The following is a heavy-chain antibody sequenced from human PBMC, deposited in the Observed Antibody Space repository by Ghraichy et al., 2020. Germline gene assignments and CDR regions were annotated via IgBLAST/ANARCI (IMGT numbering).Heavy chain of an antibody. J-gene: IGHJ5*02. CDR3: ARRSDYYDSSGYNNWFDP. CDR2: IYYSGST. V-gene: IGHV4-39*01. D-gene: IGHD3-22*01. Sequence: SETLSLTCTVSGGSISSSSYYWGWIRQPPGKGLEWIGCIYYSGSTYYNPSLKSRVTISVDTSKNQFSLKLSSVTAADTAVYYCARRSDYYDSSGYNNWFDPWGQGTLVTVSS. CDR1: GGSISSSSYY.